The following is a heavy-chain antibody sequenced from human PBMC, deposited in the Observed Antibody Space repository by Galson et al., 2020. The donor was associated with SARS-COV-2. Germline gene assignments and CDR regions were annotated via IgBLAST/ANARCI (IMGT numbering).Heavy chain of an antibody. CDR2: IYDSGST. CDR3: ARDGAGGGMDV. J-gene: IGHJ6*02. V-gene: IGHV4-30-2*01. D-gene: IGHD1-26*01. CDR1: GGSINSGGYS. Sequence: TLSLTCAVSGGSINSGGYSWSWIRQPPGKGLEWIGYIYDSGSTYYNPSLKSRVTISIDRSKDQFSLKLTSVTAADTAVYYCARDGAGGGMDVWGPGTTVTVSS.